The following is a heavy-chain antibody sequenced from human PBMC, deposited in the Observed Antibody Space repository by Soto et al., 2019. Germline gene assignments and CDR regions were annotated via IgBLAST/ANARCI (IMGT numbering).Heavy chain of an antibody. Sequence: QVQLVQSGAEVKKPGASVKVSCKASGYTFTSYGISWVRQAPGQGLEWMGWISAYNGNTNYAQKLQGRVTMTTDTXTXTXXMELRSLRSDDTAVYYCARDSQVGATTHYYYGMDVWGQGTTVTVSS. CDR1: GYTFTSYG. D-gene: IGHD1-26*01. CDR2: ISAYNGNT. V-gene: IGHV1-18*01. J-gene: IGHJ6*02. CDR3: ARDSQVGATTHYYYGMDV.